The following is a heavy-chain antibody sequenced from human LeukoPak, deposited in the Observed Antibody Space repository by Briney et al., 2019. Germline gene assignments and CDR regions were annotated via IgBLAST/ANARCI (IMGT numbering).Heavy chain of an antibody. J-gene: IGHJ5*02. CDR1: GGSISGFY. Sequence: SETLSLTCTVSGGSISGFYWSWVRQPPGKGLEWIGYIYYSGSTNYNPSLKSRVTISVDTSKNQFSLKLSSVTAADTAVYYCARRFYYDSTENWFDPWGQGTLVTVSS. D-gene: IGHD3-22*01. V-gene: IGHV4-59*01. CDR3: ARRFYYDSTENWFDP. CDR2: IYYSGST.